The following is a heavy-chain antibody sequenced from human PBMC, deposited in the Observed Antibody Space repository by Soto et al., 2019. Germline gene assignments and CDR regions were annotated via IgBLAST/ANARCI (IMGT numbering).Heavy chain of an antibody. CDR3: AHIVVAGLGYYFDY. J-gene: IGHJ4*02. CDR1: GFSLSSTRMA. CDR2: IYWDDDK. D-gene: IGHD6-19*01. V-gene: IGHV2-5*02. Sequence: QITLKESGPTLVKPTQTLTLTCTFSGFSLSSTRMAVGWIRQPPGKALEWLALIYWDDDKRYSPFLKSRLTNPKDTSKNQGVLTMSNMDPVDTARYYCAHIVVAGLGYYFDYWGQGTLVTVSS.